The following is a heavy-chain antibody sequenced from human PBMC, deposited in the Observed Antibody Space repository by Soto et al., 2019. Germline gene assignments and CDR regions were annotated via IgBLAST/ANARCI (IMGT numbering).Heavy chain of an antibody. CDR1: GFSLSTSGVG. V-gene: IGHV2-5*01. CDR2: IYWNDDK. CDR3: AHRGGYCSSTSCYHNWFDP. D-gene: IGHD2-2*01. Sequence: QITLKESGPTLVKPTQTLTLTCTFSGFSLSTSGVGVGWIRQPPGKALEWLALIYWNDDKRYSPSLKSRLTITKDTSKNRVVLTMTNMDPVDTATYYCAHRGGYCSSTSCYHNWFDPWGQGTLVTVSS. J-gene: IGHJ5*02.